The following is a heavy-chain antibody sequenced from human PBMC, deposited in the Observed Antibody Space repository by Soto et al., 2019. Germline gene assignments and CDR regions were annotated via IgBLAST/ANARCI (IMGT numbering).Heavy chain of an antibody. CDR2: INLNSGGK. V-gene: IGHV1-2*02. D-gene: IGHD1-20*01. J-gene: IGHJ4*02. Sequence: QVQLVQSGAEVKKPGASLRVSCKASGYPFTGYYMHWVRQAPGQGLKWMGWINLNSGGKNNAQKFQGRVTMTRDTSISTAYMELSRLRSDDTAVYYCARDRVPGITGPTGYWGQGTLVTVSS. CDR1: GYPFTGYY. CDR3: ARDRVPGITGPTGY.